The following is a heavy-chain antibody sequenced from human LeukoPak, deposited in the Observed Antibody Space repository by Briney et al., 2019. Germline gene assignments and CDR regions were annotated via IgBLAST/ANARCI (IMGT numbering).Heavy chain of an antibody. D-gene: IGHD4-17*01. CDR3: ARVGGDYLRRAFDI. CDR1: GFTFSSYW. CDR2: IKQDGSEK. V-gene: IGHV3-7*01. Sequence: PGGSLRLSCAASGFTFSSYWMSWVRQAPGKGLEWVANIKQDGSEKYYVDSVKGRFTISRDNAKNSLYLQMNSLRAEDTAVYYCARVGGDYLRRAFDIWGQGTMVTVSS. J-gene: IGHJ3*02.